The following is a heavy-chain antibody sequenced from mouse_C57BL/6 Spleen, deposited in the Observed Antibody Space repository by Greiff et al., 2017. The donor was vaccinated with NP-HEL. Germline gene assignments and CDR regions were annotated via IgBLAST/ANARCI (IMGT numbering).Heavy chain of an antibody. CDR3: TSKKYYGSSYSWYFDV. J-gene: IGHJ1*03. CDR1: GYTFTDYE. CDR2: IDPETGGT. D-gene: IGHD1-1*01. Sequence: VQLQQSGAELVRPGASVTLSCKASGYTFTDYEMHWVKQTPVHGLEWIGAIDPETGGTAYNQKFKGKAILTADKSSSTAYMELRSLTSEDSAVYYCTSKKYYGSSYSWYFDVWGTGTTVTVSS. V-gene: IGHV1-15*01.